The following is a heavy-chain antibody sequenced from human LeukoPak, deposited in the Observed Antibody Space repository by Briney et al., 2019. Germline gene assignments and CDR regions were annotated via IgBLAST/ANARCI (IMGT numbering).Heavy chain of an antibody. D-gene: IGHD3-3*01. CDR1: GGSISSSSYY. Sequence: SETLSLTCTVSGGSISSSSYYWGWIRQPPGKGLEWIGTIFHNGNTYYNPSLKSRVTISVDTSKNQFSLKLSSVTATDTAVYYCANLGGSAYYDFRAFDIWGQGTMVTVSS. V-gene: IGHV4-39*01. J-gene: IGHJ3*02. CDR2: IFHNGNT. CDR3: ANLGGSAYYDFRAFDI.